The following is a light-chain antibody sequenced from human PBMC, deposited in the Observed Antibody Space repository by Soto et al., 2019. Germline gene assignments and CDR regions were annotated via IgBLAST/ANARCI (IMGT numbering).Light chain of an antibody. J-gene: IGKJ4*02. CDR1: QSVSTN. CDR3: QQYDERPPNLS. Sequence: EIVMTQSPATLSVSPGERATLSCRASQSVSTNLAGYQQKPGQAPRLLIYAASVRATGIPARFSGSGSGTEFTLTISSLQSEDFAVYYCQQYDERPPNLSVGGGKKVEIK. V-gene: IGKV3-15*01. CDR2: AAS.